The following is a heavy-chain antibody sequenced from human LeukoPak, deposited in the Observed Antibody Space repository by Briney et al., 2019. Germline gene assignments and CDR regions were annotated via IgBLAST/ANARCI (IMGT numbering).Heavy chain of an antibody. Sequence: GGSLRLSCAASGFTFSSYGMHWVRQAPGKGLEWVAVISYDGSNKYYADSVKGRFTISRDNSKNTLYLQMNSLRAEDTAVYYCARRERVPAAAEIPDYYYGMDVWGQGTTVTVSS. CDR3: ARRERVPAAAEIPDYYYGMDV. V-gene: IGHV3-30*03. J-gene: IGHJ6*02. D-gene: IGHD2-2*01. CDR2: ISYDGSNK. CDR1: GFTFSSYG.